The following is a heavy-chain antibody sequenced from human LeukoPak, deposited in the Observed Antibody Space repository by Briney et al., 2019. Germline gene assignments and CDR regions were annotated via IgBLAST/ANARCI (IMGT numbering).Heavy chain of an antibody. J-gene: IGHJ5*02. Sequence: GGSLRLSCAASGFTFSSYAMSWVRQSPGKGLEWVSAISGSGGNTYSADSVKGRCTISRDNSKKTLYLQMNSLRAEDTAVYYCARWEYSSSWYWLDPWGQGTLVTVSS. CDR1: GFTFSSYA. CDR2: ISGSGGNT. CDR3: ARWEYSSSWYWLDP. V-gene: IGHV3-23*01. D-gene: IGHD6-13*01.